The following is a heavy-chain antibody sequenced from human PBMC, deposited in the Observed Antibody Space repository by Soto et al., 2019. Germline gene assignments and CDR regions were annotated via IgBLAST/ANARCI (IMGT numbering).Heavy chain of an antibody. CDR2: ISGTGIST. CDR1: GFTFSIYA. Sequence: PGGSLRLSCAASGFTFSIYAMIWVRQAPGKGLEWVSAISGTGISTYYADSVKGRFTISRDNSKNTLYLQMNSLRAEDTAIFYCAKVSSSWYAGFFDLWGQGTLVTVSS. V-gene: IGHV3-23*01. CDR3: AKVSSSWYAGFFDL. D-gene: IGHD6-13*01. J-gene: IGHJ4*02.